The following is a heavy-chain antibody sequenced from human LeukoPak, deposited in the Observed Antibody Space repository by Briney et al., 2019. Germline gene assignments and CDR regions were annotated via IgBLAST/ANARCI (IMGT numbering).Heavy chain of an antibody. CDR3: ARENDFYRY. CDR2: INPNNGGT. V-gene: IGHV1-2*02. Sequence: ASVKVSCKASGYTFTDYYIHWVRQAPRQGLEWMGWINPNNGGTYYAQNFQGRVTMTRDTSITTAYMELSRLRSDDTAVSYCARENDFYRYWGQGTLVTVSS. J-gene: IGHJ4*02. D-gene: IGHD1-1*01. CDR1: GYTFTDYY.